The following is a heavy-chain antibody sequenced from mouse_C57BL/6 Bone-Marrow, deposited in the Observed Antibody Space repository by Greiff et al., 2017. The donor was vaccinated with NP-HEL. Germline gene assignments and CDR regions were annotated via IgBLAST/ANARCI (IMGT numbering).Heavy chain of an antibody. CDR3: ARSDPSYWYFDV. J-gene: IGHJ1*03. CDR1: GYTFTSYT. V-gene: IGHV1-4*01. CDR2: INPSSGYT. Sequence: QVQLKQSGAELARPGASVKMSCKASGYTFTSYTMHWVKQRPGQGLAWIGYINPSSGYTKYNQKFKDKATLTADKSSSTAYMQLSSLTSEDSAVYYCARSDPSYWYFDVWGTGTTVTVSS.